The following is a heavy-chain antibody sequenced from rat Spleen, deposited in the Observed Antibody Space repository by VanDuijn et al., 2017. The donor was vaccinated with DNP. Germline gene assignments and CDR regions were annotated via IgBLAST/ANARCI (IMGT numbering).Heavy chain of an antibody. CDR2: IWGYGTT. Sequence: QVQLKESGPGLVQPSQTLSLTCTVSGFSLTRNSVHWVRQPPGKGLEWVGAIWGYGTTDYDSTLRSRLSISRDTSKSQVFLKMNSLQAEDTATYYCARWSDYFDYWGQGVMVTVSS. D-gene: IGHD4-2*01. CDR3: ARWSDYFDY. J-gene: IGHJ2*01. V-gene: IGHV2-1*01. CDR1: GFSLTRNS.